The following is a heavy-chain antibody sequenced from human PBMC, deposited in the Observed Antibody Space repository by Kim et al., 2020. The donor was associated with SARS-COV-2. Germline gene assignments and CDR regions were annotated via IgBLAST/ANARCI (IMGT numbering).Heavy chain of an antibody. J-gene: IGHJ1*01. CDR3: AKGVHSGNYYYFQH. Sequence: ADSVKGRFNISRDNSKNTLYLQVNSLRAEHTAVYYCAKGVHSGNYYYFQHWGQGTLVTVSS. V-gene: IGHV3-23*01. D-gene: IGHD1-26*01.